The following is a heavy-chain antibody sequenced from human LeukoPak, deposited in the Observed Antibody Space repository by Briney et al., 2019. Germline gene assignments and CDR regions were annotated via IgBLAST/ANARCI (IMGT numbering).Heavy chain of an antibody. Sequence: GGSLRLSCAASGFTFSSYSMNWIRQAPGKGLEWVSSISSSTSYIYYADSVKGRFTISRDNSKNTLYLQMNSLRAEDTAVYYCARGGCDSSGYYAYYFDYWGQGTLVTVSS. CDR3: ARGGCDSSGYYAYYFDY. CDR1: GFTFSSYS. J-gene: IGHJ4*02. D-gene: IGHD3-22*01. V-gene: IGHV3-21*01. CDR2: ISSSTSYI.